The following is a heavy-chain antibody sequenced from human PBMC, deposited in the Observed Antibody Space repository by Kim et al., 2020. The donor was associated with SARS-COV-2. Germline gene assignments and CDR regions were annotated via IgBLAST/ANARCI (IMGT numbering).Heavy chain of an antibody. CDR2: IKQDGSEE. J-gene: IGHJ4*02. V-gene: IGHV3-7*01. Sequence: GGSLRLSCAASGFTLSSYWMSWVRQAPGKGLEWVANIKQDGSEEYYVDSVKGRFTISRDNAKNSLYLQMNSLRVEDTAVYYCARSPLGYGDYWGQGTLVTVSS. CDR3: ARSPLGYGDY. CDR1: GFTLSSYW. D-gene: IGHD5-12*01.